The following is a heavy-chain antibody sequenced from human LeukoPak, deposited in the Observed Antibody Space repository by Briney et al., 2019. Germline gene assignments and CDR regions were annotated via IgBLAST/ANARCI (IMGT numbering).Heavy chain of an antibody. CDR1: GFTFDDYA. CDR3: AKDQEEYDFWSGYSAFDY. Sequence: PGRSLRLSCAASGFTFDDYAMHWVRQAPGKGLEWVSGISWNSGSIGYADSVKGRFTISRDNAKNSLYLQMNSLRAEDTALYYCAKDQEEYDFWSGYSAFDYWGQGTLVTVSS. J-gene: IGHJ4*02. V-gene: IGHV3-9*01. D-gene: IGHD3-3*01. CDR2: ISWNSGSI.